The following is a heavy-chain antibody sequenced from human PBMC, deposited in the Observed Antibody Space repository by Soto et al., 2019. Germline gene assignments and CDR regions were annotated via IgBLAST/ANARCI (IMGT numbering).Heavy chain of an antibody. CDR1: GFAFSSYG. CDR2: ISYDGSNK. V-gene: IGHV3-30*03. D-gene: IGHD2-15*01. J-gene: IGHJ6*02. Sequence: PRGSLRLSCAASGFAFSSYGMHWVRQAPGKGLEWVAVISYDGSNKYYADSVKGRFTISRDNSKNTLYLQMNSLRAEDTAVYYCAVLSGSSRGVKYYGMEFWGQGTTVTVAS. CDR3: AVLSGSSRGVKYYGMEF.